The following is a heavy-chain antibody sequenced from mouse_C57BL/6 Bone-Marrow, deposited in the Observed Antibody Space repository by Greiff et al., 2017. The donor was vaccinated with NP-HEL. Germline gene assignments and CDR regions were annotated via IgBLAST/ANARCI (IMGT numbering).Heavy chain of an antibody. CDR1: GYTFTDYY. CDR2: INPYNGGT. Sequence: VQLKESGPVLVKPGASVKMSCKASGYTFTDYYMNWVKQSHGKSLEWIGVINPYNGGTSYNQKFKGKATLTVDKSSSTAYMELNSLTSEDSAVYYCATYYSNYGAYWGQGTLVTVSA. J-gene: IGHJ3*01. D-gene: IGHD2-5*01. CDR3: ATYYSNYGAY. V-gene: IGHV1-19*01.